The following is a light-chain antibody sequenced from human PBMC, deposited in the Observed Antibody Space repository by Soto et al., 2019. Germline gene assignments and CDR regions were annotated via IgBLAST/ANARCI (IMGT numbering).Light chain of an antibody. CDR2: VNSDGSH. CDR1: SGHSSYA. J-gene: IGLJ3*02. CDR3: QTWGTARV. V-gene: IGLV4-69*01. Sequence: QSVLTQSPSASASLGASVKLTCTLSSGHSSYAIAWHQQQPEKGPRYLMKVNSDGSHSKGDGIPDRFSGSSSGAERYLTISSLQSGDEGDYYCQTWGTARVFGGGTKLTVL.